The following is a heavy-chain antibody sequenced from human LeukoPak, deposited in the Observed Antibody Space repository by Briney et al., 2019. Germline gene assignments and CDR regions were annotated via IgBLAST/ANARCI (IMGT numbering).Heavy chain of an antibody. V-gene: IGHV3-23*01. Sequence: GGSLVLSGAASGFTFSSYAMSWVRQAPGKGVEGVSAISGSGGSTYYEDSVKGRFTISRDNSKNTLYLQMNSLRAEDTAVYYCAKGVGYSYGFDYWGQGTLVTVSS. D-gene: IGHD5-18*01. CDR1: GFTFSSYA. J-gene: IGHJ4*02. CDR3: AKGVGYSYGFDY. CDR2: ISGSGGST.